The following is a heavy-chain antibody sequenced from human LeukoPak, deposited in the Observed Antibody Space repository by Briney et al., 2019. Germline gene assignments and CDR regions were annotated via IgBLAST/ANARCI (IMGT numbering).Heavy chain of an antibody. J-gene: IGHJ4*02. D-gene: IGHD3-10*01. Sequence: SETLSLTCTVSGGSISSSYYYWGWIRQPPGKGLEWIGSIYYSGSTYYNPSLKSRVTISVDTSKNQFSLKLSSVTAADTAVYYCARGDRTGFRGAPTGYFDYWGQGTLVTVSS. CDR3: ARGDRTGFRGAPTGYFDY. V-gene: IGHV4-39*01. CDR1: GGSISSSYYY. CDR2: IYYSGST.